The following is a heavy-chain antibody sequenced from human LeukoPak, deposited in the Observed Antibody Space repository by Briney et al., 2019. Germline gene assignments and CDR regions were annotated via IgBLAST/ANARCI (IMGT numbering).Heavy chain of an antibody. Sequence: PGGSLRLSCAASGFTFSSYGMHWVRQAPGKGLEWVAVIWYDGSNKYYADSVKGRFTISRDNSKNTLYLQMNSLRAEDTAVYYCARTYSSSSAVDRFDPWGQGTLVTVSS. J-gene: IGHJ5*02. CDR2: IWYDGSNK. V-gene: IGHV3-33*01. D-gene: IGHD6-13*01. CDR1: GFTFSSYG. CDR3: ARTYSSSSAVDRFDP.